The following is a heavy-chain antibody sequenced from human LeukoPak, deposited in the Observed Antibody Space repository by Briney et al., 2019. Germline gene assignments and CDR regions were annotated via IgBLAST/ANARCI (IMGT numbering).Heavy chain of an antibody. Sequence: SETLSLTCTVSGGSISSSSYYWGWIRQPPGKGLEWIGSIYYRGSTYYNPSLKSRVTISVDTSKNQFSLKLSSVTAADTAVYYCAELGITMIGGVWGKGTTVTISS. J-gene: IGHJ6*04. CDR1: GGSISSSSYY. CDR2: IYYRGST. CDR3: AELGITMIGGV. V-gene: IGHV4-39*07. D-gene: IGHD3-10*02.